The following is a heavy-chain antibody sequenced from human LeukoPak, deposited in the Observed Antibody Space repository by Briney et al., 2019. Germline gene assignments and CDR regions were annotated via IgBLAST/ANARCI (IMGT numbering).Heavy chain of an antibody. J-gene: IGHJ6*03. CDR2: IYYSGTT. D-gene: IGHD6-6*01. Sequence: SETLSLTCTVSGGSISSGTYYWGWVRQPPGKGLEWIGTIYYSGTTYYNPSLKSRVTISIDTSKNHFSLKLSSVTAADTAIYYCARDFSSSSTVYYYYYYMDVWGKGTTVTVSS. CDR3: ARDFSSSSTVYYYYYYMDV. V-gene: IGHV4-39*07. CDR1: GGSISSGTYY.